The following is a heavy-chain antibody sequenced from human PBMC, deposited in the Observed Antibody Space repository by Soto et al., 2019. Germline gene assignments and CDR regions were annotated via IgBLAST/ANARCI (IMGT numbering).Heavy chain of an antibody. D-gene: IGHD3-10*01. J-gene: IGHJ4*02. V-gene: IGHV3-30*03. CDR2: ISYDESDK. CDR1: GFPFTSYG. CDR3: VGGQYYFDY. Sequence: QVQLVESGGGVVQPGRSLRLSCAASGFPFTSYGMHWVREGPDKGLEWVAVISYDESDKYYADSVKGRFTISRDNSKNTLYLQMNSLRPEDTALYYCVGGQYYFDYRGQGTLVIVSS.